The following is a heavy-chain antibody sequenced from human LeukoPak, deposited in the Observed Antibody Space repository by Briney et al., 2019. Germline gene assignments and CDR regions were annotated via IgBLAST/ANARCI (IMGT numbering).Heavy chain of an antibody. V-gene: IGHV4-4*02. CDR3: ARDLHGGNSFTSDWYFDL. J-gene: IGHJ2*01. D-gene: IGHD4-23*01. CDR2: IYHSGST. CDR1: GGSISISNSNW. Sequence: SETLSLTCAVSGGSISISNSNWWSWVRLPPGKGLEWIGEIYHSGSTNYNPSLKSRVTISVDKSKNQFSLKLSSVTAADTAVYYCARDLHGGNSFTSDWYFDLWGRGTLVTVSS.